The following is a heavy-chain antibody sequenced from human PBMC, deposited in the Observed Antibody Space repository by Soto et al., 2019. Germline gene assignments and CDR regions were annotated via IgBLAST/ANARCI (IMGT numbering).Heavy chain of an antibody. V-gene: IGHV1-2*04. D-gene: IGHD2-2*03. CDR1: GYTFTGYY. Sequence: ASVKVSCKAPGYTFTGYYMHWVRQAPGQGLEWMGWINPNSGGTNYAQKFQGWVTMTRDTSISTAYMELSRLRSDDTAVYYCARDSGYWGMDYWGQGTLVTVSS. J-gene: IGHJ4*02. CDR2: INPNSGGT. CDR3: ARDSGYWGMDY.